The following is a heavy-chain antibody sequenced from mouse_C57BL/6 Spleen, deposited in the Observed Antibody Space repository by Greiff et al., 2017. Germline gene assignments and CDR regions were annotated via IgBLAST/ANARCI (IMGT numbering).Heavy chain of an antibody. D-gene: IGHD1-1*01. V-gene: IGHV1-50*01. J-gene: IGHJ1*03. Sequence: QVQLQQPGAELVKPGASVKLSCKASGYTFTSYWMQWVKQRPGQGLEWIGEIDPSDSYTNYNQKFKGKATLTVDTSSSTAYMQLSSLTSEYSAVYYCARRAYYGSSYWYFYVWGTGTTVTVSS. CDR3: ARRAYYGSSYWYFYV. CDR2: IDPSDSYT. CDR1: GYTFTSYW.